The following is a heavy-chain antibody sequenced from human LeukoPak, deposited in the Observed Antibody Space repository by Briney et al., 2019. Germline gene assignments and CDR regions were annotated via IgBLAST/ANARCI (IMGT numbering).Heavy chain of an antibody. CDR3: ARDRGAAY. Sequence: GGSLRLSCATSGLAVTDFWMTWVRQTPGKGLEWVANISPDGSERYHVDSVKGRFTISRDNAKNSLFLQMNSLRAEDTAVYYCARDRGAAYWGQGTLVTVSS. V-gene: IGHV3-7*01. CDR2: ISPDGSER. J-gene: IGHJ4*02. CDR1: GLAVTDFW. D-gene: IGHD4-17*01.